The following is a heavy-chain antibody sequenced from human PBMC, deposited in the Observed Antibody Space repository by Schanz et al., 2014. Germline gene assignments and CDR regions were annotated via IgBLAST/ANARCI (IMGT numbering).Heavy chain of an antibody. CDR3: VRGVGAWEQRIFDY. D-gene: IGHD1-26*01. V-gene: IGHV4-4*02. CDR2: IYHNGDT. J-gene: IGHJ4*02. CDR1: GGSIISSTW. Sequence: QVLLQESGPGVVKPSGTLSLTCAVSGGSIISSTWWGWVRQPPGKGLEWIGEIYHNGDTSFNPSRKRRAPMSVDKSKKEFSLRRTSRTAADTALYYCVRGVGAWEQRIFDYWGKGTLVTVSS.